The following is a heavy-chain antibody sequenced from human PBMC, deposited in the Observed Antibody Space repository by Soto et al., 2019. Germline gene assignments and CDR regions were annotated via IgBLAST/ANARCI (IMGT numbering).Heavy chain of an antibody. CDR2: IIPIFGTA. CDR1: GGTFSSYA. J-gene: IGHJ4*02. Sequence: ASVKVSCKASGGTFSSYAISWVRQAPGQGLEWMGGIIPIFGTANYAQKFQGRVTITADESTSTAYMELSSLRSEDTAVYYCARELGEVRGVIQDYCRQRHLVTAPS. CDR3: ARELGEVRGVIQDY. V-gene: IGHV1-69*13. D-gene: IGHD3-10*01.